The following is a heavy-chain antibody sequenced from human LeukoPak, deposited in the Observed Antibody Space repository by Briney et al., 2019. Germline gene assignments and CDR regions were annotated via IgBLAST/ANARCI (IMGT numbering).Heavy chain of an antibody. V-gene: IGHV3-74*01. J-gene: IGHJ4*02. CDR2: IHGDGTIT. CDR1: GFTFSNYW. CDR3: ASGHEGYDSSGYYYFDY. D-gene: IGHD3-22*01. Sequence: GGSLRLSCAASGFTFSNYWMHWVRHVPGKGLVWISRIHGDGTITTYADSVKGRFTISRDNAKNTLYLQMNSLRAEDTAVYYCASGHEGYDSSGYYYFDYWGQGTLVTVPS.